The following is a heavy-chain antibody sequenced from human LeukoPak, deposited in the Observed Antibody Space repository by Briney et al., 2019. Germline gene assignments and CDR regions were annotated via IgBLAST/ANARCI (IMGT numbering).Heavy chain of an antibody. Sequence: SETLSLTCTVSGGSISSYYWSWIRQPPGRGLEWIGYIYYSGSTNYNPSLKSRVTISVDTSKNQFSLKLSSVTAADTAVYYCARVSAAGNYFDYWGQGTLVTVSS. J-gene: IGHJ4*02. D-gene: IGHD6-13*01. V-gene: IGHV4-59*01. CDR2: IYYSGST. CDR1: GGSISSYY. CDR3: ARVSAAGNYFDY.